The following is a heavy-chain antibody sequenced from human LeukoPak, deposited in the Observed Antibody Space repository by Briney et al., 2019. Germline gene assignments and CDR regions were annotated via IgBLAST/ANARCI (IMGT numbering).Heavy chain of an antibody. D-gene: IGHD5-24*01. Sequence: ASVKVSCKASGYTFTSYDINWVRQATGQGLEWMGWMNPNSGNTGYAQKFQGRVTITRNTSISTAYMELSSLRSEDTAVYYCASTGRDGYNYNYWGQGTLVTVSS. V-gene: IGHV1-8*03. CDR2: MNPNSGNT. CDR3: ASTGRDGYNYNY. J-gene: IGHJ4*02. CDR1: GYTFTSYD.